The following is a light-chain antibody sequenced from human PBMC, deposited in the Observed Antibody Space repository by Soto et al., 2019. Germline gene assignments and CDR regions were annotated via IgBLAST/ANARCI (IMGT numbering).Light chain of an antibody. CDR2: DAS. CDR3: QQRAGWPYT. V-gene: IGKV3-11*01. CDR1: QSINNY. J-gene: IGKJ2*01. Sequence: DIVLTQSPGTLSLSPGERFTLSCRASQSINNYLAWYQQKPGQAPRLLIYDASNRATGIPSRFSGRGSGTNFTLRISGLEPEDFATYYCQQRAGWPYTFGQGTRLEIK.